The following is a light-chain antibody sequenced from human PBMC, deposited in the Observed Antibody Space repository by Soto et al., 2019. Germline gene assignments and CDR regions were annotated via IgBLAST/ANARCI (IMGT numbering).Light chain of an antibody. CDR3: QAWGSSTGV. CDR1: KLGDKY. CDR2: EDN. J-gene: IGLJ2*01. Sequence: SYELTQPPSVSVSPGQTVAITCSGDKLGDKYACWYQQKPGESPVLVLYEDNKRPSGSPDRFAGTNSGNTATRTMSGTQAMDEADYYSQAWGSSTGVVGGGTKVTVL. V-gene: IGLV3-1*01.